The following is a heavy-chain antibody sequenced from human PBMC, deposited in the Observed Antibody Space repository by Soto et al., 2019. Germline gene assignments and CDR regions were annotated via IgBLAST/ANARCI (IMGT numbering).Heavy chain of an antibody. CDR2: IWAAGTTK. J-gene: IGHJ4*02. D-gene: IGHD3-22*01. CDR1: GFDFSKFG. V-gene: IGHV3-33*01. CDR3: ARERVYDDNYDSFDY. Sequence: QVQLVQSGGGVVQPGRSLRLPCAASGFDFSKFGFQWFRQAPGKGLEWVAVIWAAGTTKYYAESVQGRFTISRDNSRNTLYLQTSGLRAEDTAVYFCARERVYDDNYDSFDYWGQGALVTVSS.